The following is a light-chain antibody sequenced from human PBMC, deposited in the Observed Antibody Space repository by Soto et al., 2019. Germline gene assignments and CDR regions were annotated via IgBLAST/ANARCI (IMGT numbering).Light chain of an antibody. J-gene: IGKJ4*01. CDR3: QQYGSSPLT. CDR2: GAS. CDR1: QSVGSY. Sequence: VLTQSPVTLSLSPGERATLSCRASQSVGSYLGWYQRKPGQAPRLLIYGASSRATGTPERFSGSGSGTDFTLTISRLEPEDFAVYYCQQYGSSPLTFGGGTKVDIK. V-gene: IGKV3-20*01.